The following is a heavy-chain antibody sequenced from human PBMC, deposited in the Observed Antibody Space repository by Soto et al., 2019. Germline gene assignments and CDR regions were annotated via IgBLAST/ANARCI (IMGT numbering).Heavy chain of an antibody. V-gene: IGHV3-30-3*01. CDR2: ISYDGSNK. CDR3: ARAFGSSTSHTMGRFDP. J-gene: IGHJ5*02. D-gene: IGHD2-2*01. CDR1: GFTFSSYA. Sequence: GGSLRLSCAASGFTFSSYAMHWVRQAPGKGLEWVAVISYDGSNKYYADSVKGRFTISRDNSKNTLYLQMNSLRAQDTAVYYCARAFGSSTSHTMGRFDPWGQGTLVTVSS.